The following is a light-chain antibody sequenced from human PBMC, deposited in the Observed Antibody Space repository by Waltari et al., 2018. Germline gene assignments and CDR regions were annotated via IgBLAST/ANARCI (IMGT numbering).Light chain of an antibody. CDR1: SGSIGSNS. V-gene: IGLV6-57*04. Sequence: NFLLTQPHSVSESPGKTITISCTRSSGSIGSNSVQWYQQRPGSAPIPLIYEDNQRPSGVPDRFSGSIDSSSNSASLTIAGLKTEDEADYYCQSSDNTPQVIFGGGTKLAVL. CDR2: EDN. J-gene: IGLJ2*01. CDR3: QSSDNTPQVI.